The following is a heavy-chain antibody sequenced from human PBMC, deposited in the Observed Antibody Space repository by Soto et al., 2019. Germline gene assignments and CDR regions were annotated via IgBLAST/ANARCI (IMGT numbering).Heavy chain of an antibody. V-gene: IGHV3-23*01. J-gene: IGHJ4*02. Sequence: SLRLSCAASGFTFSSYVVSWVRQVPGKGLEWVSSISTDGSSTYYADSVKGRFTISRDNPKNTLYLQMNSLRVEDTAVYYCAKFRQWLVYFDSWGQGTLVAVSS. CDR2: ISTDGSST. CDR3: AKFRQWLVYFDS. D-gene: IGHD6-19*01. CDR1: GFTFSSYV.